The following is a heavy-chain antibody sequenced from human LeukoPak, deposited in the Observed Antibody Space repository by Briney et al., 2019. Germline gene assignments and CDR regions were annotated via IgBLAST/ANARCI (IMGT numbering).Heavy chain of an antibody. D-gene: IGHD2-2*01. CDR3: AKDPLRTVGYCSSTSCHDSLHFDY. J-gene: IGHJ4*02. V-gene: IGHV3-23*01. Sequence: PGGSLRLSCAASGFTFSSYAMSWVRQAPGKGLKWVSAISGSGGSTYYADSVKGRFTISRDNSKNTLYLQMNSLRAEDTAVYYCAKDPLRTVGYCSSTSCHDSLHFDYWGQGTLVTVSS. CDR1: GFTFSSYA. CDR2: ISGSGGST.